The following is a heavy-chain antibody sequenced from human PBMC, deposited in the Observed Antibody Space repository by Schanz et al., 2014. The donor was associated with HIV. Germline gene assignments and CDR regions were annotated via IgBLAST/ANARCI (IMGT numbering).Heavy chain of an antibody. CDR1: GFNFDDYA. J-gene: IGHJ4*02. D-gene: IGHD6-19*01. V-gene: IGHV3-9*01. CDR2: INWNGGDV. Sequence: EVQLVESGGGLVQPGRSLRLSCTGSGFNFDDYAMHWVRQAPGKGLEWVSSINWNGGDVGYADSVKGRFTISRDNAKNSLYLQMSSLRREDTAFYYCAKGVSVAGSSYYFDYWGQGALVTVSS. CDR3: AKGVSVAGSSYYFDY.